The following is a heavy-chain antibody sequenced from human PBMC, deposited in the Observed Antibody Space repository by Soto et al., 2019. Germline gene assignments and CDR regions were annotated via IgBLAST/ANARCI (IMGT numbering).Heavy chain of an antibody. CDR3: ARGSGYYDY. CDR2: IIPIFGTA. J-gene: IGHJ4*02. Sequence: QVQLVQSGAEVTKPGSSVKVSCKASGGTFNSYAISWVRQAPGQGLEWMGGIIPIFGTATYAQKFQGRVTITADESTSTAYMELSSLRSDDTAVFYCARGSGYYDYWGQGTLVTVSS. CDR1: GGTFNSYA. D-gene: IGHD3-22*01. V-gene: IGHV1-69*12.